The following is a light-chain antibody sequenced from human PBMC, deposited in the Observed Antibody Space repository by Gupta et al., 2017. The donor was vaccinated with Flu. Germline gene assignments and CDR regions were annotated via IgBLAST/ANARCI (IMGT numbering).Light chain of an antibody. Sequence: QSALTPPPSVSGSPGQSITISCTGTSSDVGAYPYVSWYQQYPGKAPKLMIYEVSRRPSGVSHRFSGSKSGNTASLTISGLQTEDEADYYCNSYKNTTTPEVFGGGTKLTVL. CDR3: NSYKNTTTPEV. J-gene: IGLJ3*02. CDR1: SSDVGAYPY. CDR2: EVS. V-gene: IGLV2-14*01.